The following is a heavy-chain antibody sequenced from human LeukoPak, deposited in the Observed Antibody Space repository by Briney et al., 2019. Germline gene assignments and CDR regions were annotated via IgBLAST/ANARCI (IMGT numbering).Heavy chain of an antibody. Sequence: GATVKVSCKASGYTFTSYDINWVRQATGQGLEWMGWMNPNSGNTGYAQKFQGRVTMTRNTSISTAYMELSSLRSEDTAVYYCAREVHQLLYSLYYYYGMDVWGQGTTVTVSS. CDR3: AREVHQLLYSLYYYYGMDV. V-gene: IGHV1-8*01. J-gene: IGHJ6*02. CDR1: GYTFTSYD. D-gene: IGHD2-2*02. CDR2: MNPNSGNT.